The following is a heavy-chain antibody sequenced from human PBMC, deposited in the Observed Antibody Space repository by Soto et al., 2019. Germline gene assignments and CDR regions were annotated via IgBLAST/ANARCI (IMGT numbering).Heavy chain of an antibody. D-gene: IGHD6-19*01. CDR3: ASGLRYSSGWAEFSYYYYYGMDV. V-gene: IGHV6-1*01. Sequence: QSLSLTFAISGDSVSSNIAAWNWIRQSPSRGLEWLGRTYYRSKWYNDYAVSVKSRITINPDTSKNQFSLQLNSVTPEDTAVYYCASGLRYSSGWAEFSYYYYYGMDVWGQGTTVTASS. CDR2: TYYRSKWYN. CDR1: GDSVSSNIAA. J-gene: IGHJ6*02.